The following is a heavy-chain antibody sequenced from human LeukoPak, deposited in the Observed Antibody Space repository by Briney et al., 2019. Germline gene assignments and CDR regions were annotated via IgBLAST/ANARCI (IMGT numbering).Heavy chain of an antibody. V-gene: IGHV3-72*01. D-gene: IGHD4-17*01. J-gene: IGHJ1*01. Sequence: GGSLRLSCAASGFIFSDHYMDWVRQAPGKGLEWIGRIRNKTKSYSTHYGASVKGGFTSSRDDSKNSLYLQMNSLRAEDTAIYYCAKDLIAVTGGEYFQHWGQGTLVTVSS. CDR3: AKDLIAVTGGEYFQH. CDR2: IRNKTKSYST. CDR1: GFIFSDHY.